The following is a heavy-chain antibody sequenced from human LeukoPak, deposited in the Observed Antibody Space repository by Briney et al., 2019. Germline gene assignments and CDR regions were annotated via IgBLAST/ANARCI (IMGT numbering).Heavy chain of an antibody. CDR3: ASGGYTYDKYGIDY. D-gene: IGHD5-18*01. J-gene: IGHJ4*02. CDR1: GFTFSRYA. Sequence: GGSLRLSCAASGFTFSRYAMHWVRQASGKGLEWVAVISYDGSNEYYADSVKGRFTISRDNSKNTLYLQTNSLRAEDTAMYYCASGGYTYDKYGIDYWGRGTLVTVSS. V-gene: IGHV3-30-3*01. CDR2: ISYDGSNE.